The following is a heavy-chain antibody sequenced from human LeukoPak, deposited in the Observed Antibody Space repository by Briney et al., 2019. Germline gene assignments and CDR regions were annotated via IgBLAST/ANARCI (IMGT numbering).Heavy chain of an antibody. Sequence: SETLSLTCAVYGGSFSGYYWSWIRQPPGKGLEWIGEINHSGSTNYNPSLKSRVTISVDTSKNQFSLKLSFVTAADTAVYYCARVSTVTIIFYYYYMDVWGKGTTVTVSS. CDR3: ARVSTVTIIFYYYYMDV. CDR2: INHSGST. J-gene: IGHJ6*03. V-gene: IGHV4-34*01. CDR1: GGSFSGYY. D-gene: IGHD4-11*01.